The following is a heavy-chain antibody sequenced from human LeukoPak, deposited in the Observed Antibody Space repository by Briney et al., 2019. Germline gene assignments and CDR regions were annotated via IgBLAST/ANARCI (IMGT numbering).Heavy chain of an antibody. CDR2: MNPNSGNT. CDR3: AKTYYCGSGSQGYYFDY. D-gene: IGHD3-10*01. V-gene: IGHV1-8*01. CDR1: GYTFTSYD. Sequence: ASVKVSCKASGYTFTSYDINLVRQATGQGLEWMGWMNPNSGNTGYAQKFQGRVTMTRNTSISTAYMELSSLRSEDTAVYYCAKTYYCGSGSQGYYFDYWGQGTLVTVSS. J-gene: IGHJ4*02.